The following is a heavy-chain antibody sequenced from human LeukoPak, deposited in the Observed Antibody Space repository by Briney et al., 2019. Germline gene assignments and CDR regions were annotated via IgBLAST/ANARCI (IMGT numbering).Heavy chain of an antibody. CDR2: IYHSGIT. Sequence: SETLSLTCTVSGYSIRSGFYWGWIRQPPGKGLEWIGNIYHSGITYYTPSLKSRVTISVDTSKNQFSLKLSSVTAADTAMYYCARMAPCGDYLHDYWGQGTLITVSS. V-gene: IGHV4-38-2*02. J-gene: IGHJ4*02. CDR1: GYSIRSGFY. D-gene: IGHD4-17*01. CDR3: ARMAPCGDYLHDY.